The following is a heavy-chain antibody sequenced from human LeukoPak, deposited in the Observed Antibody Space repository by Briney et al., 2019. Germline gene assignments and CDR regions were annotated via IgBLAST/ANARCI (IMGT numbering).Heavy chain of an antibody. V-gene: IGHV4-4*07. CDR2: IYTSGST. CDR3: ARGSYSGYDSGSYYVDFDY. Sequence: SETLSLTCTVSGYSISSGYYWGWIRQPAGKGLEWIGRIYTSGSTNYNPSLKSRVTMSVDTSKNQFSLKPSSVTAADTAVYYCARGSYSGYDSGSYYVDFDYWGQGTLVTVSS. D-gene: IGHD1-26*01. CDR1: GYSISSGYY. J-gene: IGHJ4*02.